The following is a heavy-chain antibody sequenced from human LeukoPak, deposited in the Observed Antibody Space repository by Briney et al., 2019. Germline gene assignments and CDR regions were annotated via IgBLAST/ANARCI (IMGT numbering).Heavy chain of an antibody. CDR3: ARAGYYYDSSGHGYYFDY. D-gene: IGHD3-22*01. V-gene: IGHV4-39*01. J-gene: IGHJ4*02. CDR1: GGSISSSSYN. CDR2: THYSGST. Sequence: PSETLSLTCSVSGGSISSSSYNWGWIRQPPGKGLEWIASTHYSGSTYYNPSLKSRVSISVDTSNNQFSLKLSSVTAADTAIYYCARAGYYYDSSGHGYYFDYWGQGTLVTVSS.